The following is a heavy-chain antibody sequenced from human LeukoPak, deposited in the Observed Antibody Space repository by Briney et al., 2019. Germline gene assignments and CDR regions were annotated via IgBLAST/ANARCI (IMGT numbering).Heavy chain of an antibody. J-gene: IGHJ5*02. Sequence: PSETLSLTCTVSGGSISSSSYYWGWIRQPPGKGLEWIGSIYYSGSTYYNPSLKSRVTISVDKSKNQFSLKLSSVTAADTAVYYCARDGIEDDWFDPWGQGTLVTVSS. CDR3: ARDGIEDDWFDP. D-gene: IGHD1-14*01. V-gene: IGHV4-39*07. CDR1: GGSISSSSYY. CDR2: IYYSGST.